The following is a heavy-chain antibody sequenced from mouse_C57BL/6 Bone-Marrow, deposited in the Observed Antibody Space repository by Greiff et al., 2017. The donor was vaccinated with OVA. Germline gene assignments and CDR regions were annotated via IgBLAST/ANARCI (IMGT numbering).Heavy chain of an antibody. CDR3: ARADSNAPFDY. D-gene: IGHD2-5*01. Sequence: EVQLMESGGGLVKPGGSLKLSCAASGFTFSSYAMSWVRQTPEKRLEWVATISAGGSYTYYPDNVKGRFTISRDNSKNNLYLQMSHLKSEDTAMYYCARADSNAPFDYWGQGTTLTVSS. CDR2: ISAGGSYT. J-gene: IGHJ2*01. CDR1: GFTFSSYA. V-gene: IGHV5-4*01.